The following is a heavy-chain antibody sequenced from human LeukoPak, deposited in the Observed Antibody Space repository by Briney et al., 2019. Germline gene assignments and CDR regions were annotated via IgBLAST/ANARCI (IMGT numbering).Heavy chain of an antibody. J-gene: IGHJ4*02. CDR1: GGTFSSYA. Sequence: ASVKVSCKASGGTFSSYAISWVRQAPGQGLEWMGGIIPIFGTANYAQKFQGRVTITADESTSTAYMELSSLRSEDTAAYYCARGYYGDYATTDFDYWGQGTLVTVSS. CDR2: IIPIFGTA. V-gene: IGHV1-69*13. D-gene: IGHD4-17*01. CDR3: ARGYYGDYATTDFDY.